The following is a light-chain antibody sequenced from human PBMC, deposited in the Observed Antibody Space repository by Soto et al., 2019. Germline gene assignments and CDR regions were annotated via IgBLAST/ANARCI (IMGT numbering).Light chain of an antibody. CDR1: QSVGSF. Sequence: EIVLTQSPATLSLSPGERATLSCRASQSVGSFLAWYQQKPGQAPRLLIYDASNRATGIPARFSGSGSGTDFTLTLSSLEPEDFAVYYCQQRISWPLTFGGGTKVEIK. J-gene: IGKJ4*01. V-gene: IGKV3-11*01. CDR3: QQRISWPLT. CDR2: DAS.